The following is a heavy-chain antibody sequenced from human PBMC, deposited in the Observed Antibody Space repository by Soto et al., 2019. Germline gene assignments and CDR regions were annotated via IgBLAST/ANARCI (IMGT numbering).Heavy chain of an antibody. V-gene: IGHV3-48*03. Sequence: PGGSLRLSCVASGFVFKNYEMNWVRQAPGKGLEWISYISNSGNTIYVADSTRGRFTISRDNAKNSLFLQMNSLRADDTAVYYRARDIDNRDYYYGLDVWGQGTTVTVSS. CDR1: GFVFKNYE. CDR2: ISNSGNTI. D-gene: IGHD1-20*01. CDR3: ARDIDNRDYYYGLDV. J-gene: IGHJ6*02.